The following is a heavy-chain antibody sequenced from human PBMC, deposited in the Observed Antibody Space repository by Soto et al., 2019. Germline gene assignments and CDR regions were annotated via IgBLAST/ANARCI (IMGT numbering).Heavy chain of an antibody. V-gene: IGHV4-59*01. Sequence: SETLSLTCTVSGGSISSYYWSWIRQPPGKGLEWIGYIYYSGSTNYNPSLKSRVTISVDTSKNQFSLKLSSVTAADTAVYYCARTSNYYDSSGYDYWGQGTLVTVSS. CDR3: ARTSNYYDSSGYDY. CDR2: IYYSGST. J-gene: IGHJ4*02. CDR1: GGSISSYY. D-gene: IGHD3-22*01.